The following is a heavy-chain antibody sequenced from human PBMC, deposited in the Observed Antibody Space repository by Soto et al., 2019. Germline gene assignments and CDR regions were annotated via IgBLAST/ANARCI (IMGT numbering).Heavy chain of an antibody. J-gene: IGHJ4*02. V-gene: IGHV3-30*03. D-gene: IGHD3-22*01. CDR1: GFTFSSYG. CDR3: AYPSYYYDQLFDY. Sequence: GGSLRLSCAASGFTFSSYGMHWVRQAPGKGLEWVAVISYDGSNKYYADSVKGRFTISRDNSKNTLYLQMNSLRAEDTAVYYCAYPSYYYDQLFDYWGQGTLVTVSS. CDR2: ISYDGSNK.